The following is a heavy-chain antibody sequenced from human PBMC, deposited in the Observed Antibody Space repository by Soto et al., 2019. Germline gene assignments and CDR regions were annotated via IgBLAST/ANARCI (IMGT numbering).Heavy chain of an antibody. Sequence: WETLSLTCTVSDDSISSDFYYWGWIRRPPGKDLEWIGSIYSSGHTYYNPSLKSRVTVSVDTSKNQLFLNLKSVTAADTAVYYCARRRCPEAVCWRYFDYWGQGALVTVSS. CDR2: IYSSGHT. J-gene: IGHJ4*02. D-gene: IGHD2-15*01. CDR1: DDSISSDFYY. V-gene: IGHV4-39*01. CDR3: ARRRCPEAVCWRYFDY.